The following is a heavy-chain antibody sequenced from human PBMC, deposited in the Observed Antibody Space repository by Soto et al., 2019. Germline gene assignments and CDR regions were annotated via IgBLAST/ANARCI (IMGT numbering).Heavy chain of an antibody. D-gene: IGHD2-21*01. Sequence: EVQLVQSGAEVKKPGESLKISCEASGYDFSKYWIGWVRQMPGKGLEWMGIIYPGDSDTRYSPSFQGQVTVSVDKSVRTVYLQWRSLKASDTAMYYCTRCGGLRNWFDPWGQGTLVTVSS. CDR1: GYDFSKYW. V-gene: IGHV5-51*01. J-gene: IGHJ5*02. CDR2: IYPGDSDT. CDR3: TRCGGLRNWFDP.